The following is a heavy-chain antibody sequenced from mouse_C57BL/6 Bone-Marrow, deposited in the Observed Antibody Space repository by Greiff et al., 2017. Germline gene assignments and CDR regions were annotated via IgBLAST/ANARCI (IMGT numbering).Heavy chain of an antibody. Sequence: VQLQQPGAELVRPGASVTLSCKASGYTFTDYEMHWVKQTPVHGLEWIGAIDPETGGTAYNQKFKGKAILTADKSSSTAYMQLRSLTSEDSAVYYCARTGSSYRYWYIDVWGTGTTVTVSS. CDR1: GYTFTDYE. J-gene: IGHJ1*03. CDR2: IDPETGGT. D-gene: IGHD1-1*01. V-gene: IGHV1-15*01. CDR3: ARTGSSYRYWYIDV.